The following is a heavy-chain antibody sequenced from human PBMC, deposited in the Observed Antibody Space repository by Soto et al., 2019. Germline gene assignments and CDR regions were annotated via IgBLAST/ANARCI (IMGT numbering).Heavy chain of an antibody. CDR3: VKVHYYSSSSSYFDS. V-gene: IGHV3-30*18. CDR1: GFTFSNYA. D-gene: IGHD2-2*01. J-gene: IGHJ4*02. Sequence: GGSLRLSCAVSGFTFSNYAMHWVRQAPGKGLEWLALISSNGRNTFYADSVKGRLTISRDNSKNMLYVQLNNLRPDDTAVYHCVKVHYYSSSSSYFDSWGQGALVTVYS. CDR2: ISSNGRNT.